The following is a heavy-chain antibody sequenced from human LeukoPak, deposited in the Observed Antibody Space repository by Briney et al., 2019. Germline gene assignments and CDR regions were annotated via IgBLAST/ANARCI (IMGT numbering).Heavy chain of an antibody. CDR1: GFTFSSYA. V-gene: IGHV3-23*01. Sequence: PGGSLRLSCAASGFTFSSYAMSWVRQAPGKGLEWVSVISGSGGSTYYADSVKGRFTISRDNSTNTLYLQMNSLGAEDTAVYYCARQSGTYSCDYWGQGALVTVSS. J-gene: IGHJ4*02. CDR3: ARQSGTYSCDY. CDR2: ISGSGGST. D-gene: IGHD1-26*01.